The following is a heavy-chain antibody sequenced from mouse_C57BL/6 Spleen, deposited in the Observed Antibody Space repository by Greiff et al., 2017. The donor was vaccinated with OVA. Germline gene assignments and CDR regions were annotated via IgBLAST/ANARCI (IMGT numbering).Heavy chain of an antibody. CDR3: ALTGTYAMDY. CDR2: ISSGSSTI. CDR1: GFTFSDYG. J-gene: IGHJ4*01. D-gene: IGHD4-1*01. Sequence: EVHLVESGGGLVKPGGSLKLSCAASGFTFSDYGMHWVRQAPEKGLEWVAYISSGSSTIYYADTVKGRFTISRDNAKNTLFLQMTSLRSEDTAMYYCALTGTYAMDYWGQGTSVTVSS. V-gene: IGHV5-17*01.